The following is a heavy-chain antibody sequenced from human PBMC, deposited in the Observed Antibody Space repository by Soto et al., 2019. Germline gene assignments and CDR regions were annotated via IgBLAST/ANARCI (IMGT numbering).Heavy chain of an antibody. CDR3: ARDSIVLVRYFDWYAFDI. CDR1: GFTFSSYG. D-gene: IGHD3-9*01. Sequence: QVQLVESGGGVVQPGRSLRLSCAASGFTFSSYGMHWVRQAPGKGLEWVAVIWYDGSNKYYADSVKGRFTLSRDNSKKPLYRQMNSLRAEDTAVYYCARDSIVLVRYFDWYAFDIWGQGTMVTVSS. CDR2: IWYDGSNK. J-gene: IGHJ3*02. V-gene: IGHV3-33*01.